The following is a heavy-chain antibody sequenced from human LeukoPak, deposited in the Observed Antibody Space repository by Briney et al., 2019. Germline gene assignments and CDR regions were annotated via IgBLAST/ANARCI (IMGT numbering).Heavy chain of an antibody. J-gene: IGHJ4*02. CDR3: ARDALNYYGSGSYLY. V-gene: IGHV1-2*02. D-gene: IGHD3-10*01. CDR2: INPNSGGT. Sequence: ASVKVSCKASGYTFTSYYMHWVRQAPGQGLEWMGWINPNSGGTNYAQKFQGRVTMTRDTSISTAYMELSRLRSDDTAVYYCARDALNYYGSGSYLYWGQGTLVTVSS. CDR1: GYTFTSYY.